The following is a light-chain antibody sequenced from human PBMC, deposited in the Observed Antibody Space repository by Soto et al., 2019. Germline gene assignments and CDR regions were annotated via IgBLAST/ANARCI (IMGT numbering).Light chain of an antibody. Sequence: EIVLTQSPGTLSLSPGDRATLSCRASQSLSSTYLAWYQQKPGQAPRLLIYGASNRDTGIPDRFSGSGSGKDFTLTINRLEPEDFAVYYCQQYGSSPLTFGQGTKVEIK. V-gene: IGKV3-20*01. CDR1: QSLSSTY. CDR3: QQYGSSPLT. J-gene: IGKJ1*01. CDR2: GAS.